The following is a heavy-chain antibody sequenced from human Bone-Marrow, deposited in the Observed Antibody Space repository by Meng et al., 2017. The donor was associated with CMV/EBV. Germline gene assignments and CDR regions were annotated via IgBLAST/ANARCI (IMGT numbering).Heavy chain of an antibody. D-gene: IGHD3-3*01. CDR1: GGSFSSYY. Sequence: PETLSLTCAVYGGSFSSYYWGWIRQPPGKGLEWIGEINHSGSTNYNPSLKSRVTISVDTSKIQFSLKLSSVTAADTAVVYCARGNFPEGWCDPWGQGTLVTVSS. CDR2: INHSGST. J-gene: IGHJ5*02. CDR3: ARGNFPEGWCDP. V-gene: IGHV4-34*01.